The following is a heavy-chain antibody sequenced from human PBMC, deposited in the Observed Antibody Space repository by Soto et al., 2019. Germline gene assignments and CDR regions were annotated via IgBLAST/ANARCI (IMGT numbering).Heavy chain of an antibody. J-gene: IGHJ4*02. D-gene: IGHD7-27*01. CDR3: ARGPSGDKVDD. CDR1: GGSVSSGSFY. CDR2: INHSGST. Sequence: LETMSVPWTVAGGSVSSGSFYWSRIRQPPGKGLEWIGTINHSGSTNYNPSLKSRVTISVDTSKNQFSLKLSSVSVADTAVYYCARGPSGDKVDDWGQGILVTVSS. V-gene: IGHV4-39*01.